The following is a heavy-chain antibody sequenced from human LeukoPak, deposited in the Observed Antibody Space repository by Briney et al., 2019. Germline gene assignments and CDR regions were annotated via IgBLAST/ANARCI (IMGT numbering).Heavy chain of an antibody. CDR2: ILGNGDSS. Sequence: PGGSLRLSCTASGFTFSSYPMHCVRQAPGKGLEYVSAILGNGDSSFYANSVKGRFTISRDNSKNTLYLQMGSLRADDMAVYYCARDATSGWSFDYWGQGTQVTVSS. CDR1: GFTFSSYP. D-gene: IGHD6-19*01. J-gene: IGHJ4*02. CDR3: ARDATSGWSFDY. V-gene: IGHV3-64*01.